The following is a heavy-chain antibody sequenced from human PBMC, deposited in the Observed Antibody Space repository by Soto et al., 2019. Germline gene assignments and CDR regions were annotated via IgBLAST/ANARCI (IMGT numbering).Heavy chain of an antibody. Sequence: QAHLEQSGAELTRPGASVKVSCKASGYTFSDFDINWLRQATGQGPEWLGWMNAKSGDTFLAKRFKGKFDMTWDTSKSTAYMEVGSLTSDDTAIYYCARGNPFNYAGFDVWGQGTTVAVSS. J-gene: IGHJ6*02. CDR1: GYTFSDFD. V-gene: IGHV1-8*01. D-gene: IGHD3-16*01. CDR2: MNAKSGDT. CDR3: ARGNPFNYAGFDV.